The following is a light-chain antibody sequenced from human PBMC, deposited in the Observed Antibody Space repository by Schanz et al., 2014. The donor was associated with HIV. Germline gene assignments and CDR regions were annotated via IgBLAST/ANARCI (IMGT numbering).Light chain of an antibody. CDR1: QSISTW. Sequence: DIQMTQSPSTLSAAVGDRVSITCRASQSISTWLAWYQQKPGRAPKLLISEASILEAGVPSRFSGSGSGTEFALAISSLQPDDFATYYCQQFHTYPYTFGQGTKVEI. CDR3: QQFHTYPYT. V-gene: IGKV1-5*03. CDR2: EAS. J-gene: IGKJ2*01.